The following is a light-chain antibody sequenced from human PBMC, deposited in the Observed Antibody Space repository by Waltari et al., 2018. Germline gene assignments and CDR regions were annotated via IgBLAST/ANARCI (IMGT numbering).Light chain of an antibody. V-gene: IGLV2-14*04. CDR2: DVS. CDR3: NSYTGSSSWV. Sequence: PGQSITISCTGTSSDVGFYNYVSWYQQHPGKAPKLIIYDVSERPSGVSDRFSGSKSGNTASLTISGLQAEDEADYYCNSYTGSSSWVFGGGTKLAVL. J-gene: IGLJ3*02. CDR1: SSDVGFYNY.